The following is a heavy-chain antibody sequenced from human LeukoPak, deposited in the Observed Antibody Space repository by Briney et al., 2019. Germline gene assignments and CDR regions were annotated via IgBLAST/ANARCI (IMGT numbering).Heavy chain of an antibody. CDR1: GYTFTGYY. V-gene: IGHV1-2*02. CDR2: INPNSGGT. CDR3: ARDKEQLVETYFDY. J-gene: IGHJ4*02. D-gene: IGHD6-6*01. Sequence: GASVKVSCKASGYTFTGYYMHWVRQAPGQGLEWMGWINPNSGGTNYAQKFQGRVTMTRDTSISTAYMELSRLRSDDTAVYYCARDKEQLVETYFDYWGQGTLVTVSS.